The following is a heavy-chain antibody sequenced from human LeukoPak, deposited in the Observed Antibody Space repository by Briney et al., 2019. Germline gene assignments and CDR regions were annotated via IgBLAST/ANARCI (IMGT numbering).Heavy chain of an antibody. Sequence: SETLSLTCAVYGGSFSGYYWSWIRRPPGKGLEWIGEINHSGSTNYNPSLKSRVTISVDTSKNQFSLKLSSVTAADTAVYYCARGGMVRGVITTFDYWGQGTLVTVSS. CDR3: ARGGMVRGVITTFDY. V-gene: IGHV4-34*01. J-gene: IGHJ4*02. CDR1: GGSFSGYY. D-gene: IGHD3-10*01. CDR2: INHSGST.